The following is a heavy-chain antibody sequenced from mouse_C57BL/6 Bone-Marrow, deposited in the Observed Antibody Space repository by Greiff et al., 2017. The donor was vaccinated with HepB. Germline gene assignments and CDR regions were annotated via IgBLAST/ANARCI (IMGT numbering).Heavy chain of an antibody. J-gene: IGHJ2*01. Sequence: QVQLQQPGAELVKPGASVKLSCKASGYTFTSYWMHWVKQRPGQGLEWIGMIHPNSGSTNYNEKFKGKATLTVDTSSSTAYMELHSLTSEDSAVYFCVPSYYYGSSYFDYWGQGTTLTVSS. D-gene: IGHD1-1*01. V-gene: IGHV1-64*01. CDR3: VPSYYYGSSYFDY. CDR2: IHPNSGST. CDR1: GYTFTSYW.